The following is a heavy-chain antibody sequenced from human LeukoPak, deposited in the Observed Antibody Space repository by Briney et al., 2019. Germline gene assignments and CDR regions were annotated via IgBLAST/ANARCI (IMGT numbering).Heavy chain of an antibody. D-gene: IGHD3-16*01. CDR1: GDSFSTYH. V-gene: IGHV4-59*01. CDR2: ISSSGST. Sequence: SETLSLTCTVSGDSFSTYHWSWLRQSPGKGLEWIGYISSSGSTSYNPSLKSRVSFSVDTSKSHFSLRLTSVTAADTAVYYCARVGRGDHTWGSYYCDHWGQGTLVSVSS. CDR3: ARVGRGDHTWGSYYCDH. J-gene: IGHJ4*02.